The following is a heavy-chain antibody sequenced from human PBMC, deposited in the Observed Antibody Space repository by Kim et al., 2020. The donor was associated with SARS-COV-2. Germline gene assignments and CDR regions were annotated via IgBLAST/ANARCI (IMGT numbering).Heavy chain of an antibody. CDR1: GGSISSYY. CDR2: IYYSGST. J-gene: IGHJ4*02. V-gene: IGHV4-59*01. Sequence: SETLSLTCTVSGGSISSYYWSWIRQPPGKGLEWIGYIYYSGSTNYNPSLKSRVTISVDTSKNQFSLKLSSVTAADTAVYYCARWEQQLDTFDYWGQGTLVTVSS. D-gene: IGHD6-13*01. CDR3: ARWEQQLDTFDY.